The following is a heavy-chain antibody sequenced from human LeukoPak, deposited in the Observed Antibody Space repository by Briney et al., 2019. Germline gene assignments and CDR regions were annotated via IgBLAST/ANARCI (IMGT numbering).Heavy chain of an antibody. CDR1: GFTFDDYG. J-gene: IGHJ6*03. V-gene: IGHV3-20*04. CDR2: INWNGGST. CDR3: ARVPVSTPYYYYYYMDV. Sequence: GGSLRLSCAASGFTFDDYGMSWVRQAPGKGLEWVSGINWNGGSTRYADSVKGRFTISRDNAKNSLYLQMNSLRAEDTALYYCARVPVSTPYYYYYYMDVWGKGTTVTVSS.